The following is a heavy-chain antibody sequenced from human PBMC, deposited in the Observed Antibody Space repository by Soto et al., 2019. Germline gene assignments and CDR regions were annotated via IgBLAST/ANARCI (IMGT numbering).Heavy chain of an antibody. D-gene: IGHD4-17*01. J-gene: IGHJ6*02. CDR1: GYTFTSYG. V-gene: IGHV1-18*01. CDR2: ISAYNGNT. Sequence: ASVKVFCKASGYTFTSYGISWVRQAPGQGLEWMGWISAYNGNTNYAQKLQGRVTMTTDTSTSTAYMELRSLRSDDTAVYYCARDFGDDKKAWEYYYGMVVSVQGTTVTVSS. CDR3: ARDFGDDKKAWEYYYGMVV.